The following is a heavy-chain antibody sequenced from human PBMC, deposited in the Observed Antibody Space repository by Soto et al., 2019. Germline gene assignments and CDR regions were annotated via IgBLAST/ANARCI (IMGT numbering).Heavy chain of an antibody. J-gene: IGHJ2*01. V-gene: IGHV3-13*01. Sequence: EVQLVESGGGLVQPGGSLRLSCAASGFTFSSYDMHWVRQATGKGLEWVSAIYTAGATYYLGSVKGRFTVSRDNVNNSLYLQMNSLRAGETAVYYCTRGQAGSGHKGYFDLWGRGTLVTVSS. CDR2: IYTAGAT. D-gene: IGHD2-15*01. CDR3: TRGQAGSGHKGYFDL. CDR1: GFTFSSYD.